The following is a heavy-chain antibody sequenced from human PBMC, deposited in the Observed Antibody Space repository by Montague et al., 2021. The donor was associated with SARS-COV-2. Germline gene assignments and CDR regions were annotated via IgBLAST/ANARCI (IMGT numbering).Heavy chain of an antibody. D-gene: IGHD3-3*01. CDR1: GFTFGSYA. J-gene: IGHJ6*03. V-gene: IGHV3-30*04. CDR2: LSYDGSNK. CDR3: ARDPLLTIFGSYYYYYMDV. Sequence: SLRLSCAASGFTFGSYAMHWVRQAPGKGLEWVAVLSYDGSNKYYVDSVKGRFTISRDNSKNTLFLQMNSLRAEDTAVYYCARDPLLTIFGSYYYYYMDVWGKGTTVTVSS.